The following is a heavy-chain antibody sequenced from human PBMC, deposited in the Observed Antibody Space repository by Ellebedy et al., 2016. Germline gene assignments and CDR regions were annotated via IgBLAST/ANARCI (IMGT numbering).Heavy chain of an antibody. CDR3: ARGGMTMIVVVPAFDI. D-gene: IGHD3-22*01. CDR1: GGSISSYY. J-gene: IGHJ3*02. CDR2: IYYSGST. V-gene: IGHV4-59*12. Sequence: SETLSLXCTVSGGSISSYYWSWIRQPPGKGLEWIGYIYYSGSTNYNPSLKSRATMSVDTSKNHFSLKLSSVTAADTAVYYCARGGMTMIVVVPAFDIWGQGTMVTVSS.